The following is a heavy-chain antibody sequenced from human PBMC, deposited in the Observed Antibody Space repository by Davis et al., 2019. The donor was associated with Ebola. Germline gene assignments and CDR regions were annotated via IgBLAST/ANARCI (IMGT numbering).Heavy chain of an antibody. Sequence: SVKVSCKAPGHTFSNYAMHWVRQAPGQRLEWMGRIIPILGIANYAQKFQGRVTITADKSTSTAYMELSSLRSEDTAVYYCARDLAAAGDWGQGTLVTVSS. CDR3: ARDLAAAGD. V-gene: IGHV1-69*04. J-gene: IGHJ4*02. CDR2: IIPILGIA. CDR1: GHTFSNYA. D-gene: IGHD6-13*01.